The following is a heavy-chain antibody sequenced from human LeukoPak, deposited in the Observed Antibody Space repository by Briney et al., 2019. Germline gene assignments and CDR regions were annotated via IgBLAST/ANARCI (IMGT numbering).Heavy chain of an antibody. V-gene: IGHV3-21*01. D-gene: IGHD6-19*01. Sequence: GGSLRLSCAASGFTFSSYSMTWVRQAPGKGLEWVSSISSSSSYIYYADSVKGRFTISRDNAKNSLYLQMNSLRAEDTAVYYCARGGSGWYSDAFDIWGQGTMVTVSS. CDR3: ARGGSGWYSDAFDI. CDR2: ISSSSSYI. J-gene: IGHJ3*02. CDR1: GFTFSSYS.